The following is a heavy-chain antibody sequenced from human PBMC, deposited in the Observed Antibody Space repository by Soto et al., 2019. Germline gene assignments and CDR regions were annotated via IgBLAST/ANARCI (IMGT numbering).Heavy chain of an antibody. CDR3: ATVRRIVGATIGLSFGY. CDR2: FDPEDGET. V-gene: IGHV1-24*01. CDR1: GGTFSSYA. D-gene: IGHD1-26*01. Sequence: GASVKVSCKASGGTFSSYAISWVRQAPGKGLEWMGGFDPEDGETIYAQKFQGRVTMTEDTSTDTAYMELSSLRSEDTAVYYCATVRRIVGATIGLSFGYWGQGTLVTVSS. J-gene: IGHJ4*02.